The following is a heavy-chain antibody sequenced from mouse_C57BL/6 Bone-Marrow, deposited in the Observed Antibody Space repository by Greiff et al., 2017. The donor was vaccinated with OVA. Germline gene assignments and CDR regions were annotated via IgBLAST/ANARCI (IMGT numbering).Heavy chain of an antibody. CDR2: ISSGGDYI. CDR3: TSHWAWFAY. J-gene: IGHJ3*01. D-gene: IGHD4-1*01. V-gene: IGHV5-9-1*02. Sequence: EVMLVESGEGLVKPGGSLKLSCAASRFTFSSYAMSWVRQTPEKRLEWVAYISSGGDYIYYADTVKGRFTISRDNARNTMYLQMSSLKSEDTAMYYCTSHWAWFAYWGQGTLVTVSA. CDR1: RFTFSSYA.